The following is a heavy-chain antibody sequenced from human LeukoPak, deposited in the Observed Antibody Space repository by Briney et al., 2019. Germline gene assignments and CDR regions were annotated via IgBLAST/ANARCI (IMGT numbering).Heavy chain of an antibody. J-gene: IGHJ4*02. CDR3: ASSTGWYYYDSSGYSIDY. CDR1: GGSISSSSYY. V-gene: IGHV4-39*07. CDR2: IYYSGST. Sequence: SETLSLTCTVSGGSISSSSYYWGWIRQPPGKGLEWIGTIYYSGSTYYNPSLKSRVTISVDTSKNQFSLKLSSVTAADTAVYYCASSTGWYYYDSSGYSIDYWGQGTLVTVSS. D-gene: IGHD3-22*01.